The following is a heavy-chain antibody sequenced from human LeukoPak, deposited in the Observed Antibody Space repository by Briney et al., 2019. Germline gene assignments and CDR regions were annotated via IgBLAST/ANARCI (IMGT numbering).Heavy chain of an antibody. Sequence: ASVKVSCKAFGGTFSSYAISWVRQAPGQGLEWMGGIIPIFGTANYAQKFQGRVTITADESTSTAYMELSSLRSEDTAVYYCAREAPPRSSSGFYFDYWGQGTLVTVSS. V-gene: IGHV1-69*13. CDR3: AREAPPRSSSGFYFDY. CDR1: GGTFSSYA. CDR2: IIPIFGTA. J-gene: IGHJ4*02. D-gene: IGHD6-6*01.